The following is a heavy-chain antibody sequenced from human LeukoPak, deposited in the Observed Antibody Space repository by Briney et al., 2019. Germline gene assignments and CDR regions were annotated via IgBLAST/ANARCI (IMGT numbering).Heavy chain of an antibody. CDR2: INTNTGNP. CDR3: ARGRTRENFDY. Sequence: ASVKVSCKASGYSFTRYAMNWVRQAPGQGLEWMGWINTNTGNPTYAQGFTGRFVFSLDTSVSTAYLQISSLKAEDSAVYYCARGRTRENFDYWGQGTLVTVSS. V-gene: IGHV7-4-1*02. J-gene: IGHJ4*02. CDR1: GYSFTRYA.